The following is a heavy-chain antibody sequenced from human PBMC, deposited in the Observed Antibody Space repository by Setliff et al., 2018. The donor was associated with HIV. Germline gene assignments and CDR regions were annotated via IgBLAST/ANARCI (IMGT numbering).Heavy chain of an antibody. Sequence: SETLSLTCTVSGDSISSGSHYWSWIRQPAGKGLEWIGHIYTGGNANYNPSLQSRVTIPVDTSKNQFSLMLGSMTAADTAVYYCARERLSRLGFDYWGQGTLVTVSS. D-gene: IGHD1-1*01. CDR2: IYTGGNA. CDR3: ARERLSRLGFDY. V-gene: IGHV4-61*09. J-gene: IGHJ4*02. CDR1: GDSISSGSHY.